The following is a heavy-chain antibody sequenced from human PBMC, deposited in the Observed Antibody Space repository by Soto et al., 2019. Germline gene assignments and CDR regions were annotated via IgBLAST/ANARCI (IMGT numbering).Heavy chain of an antibody. CDR3: ARDQEGREYYYYGMDV. V-gene: IGHV3-30*03. Sequence: GGSLRLSCAASGFTFSSYGMHWVRQAPGKGLEWVAVISYDGSNKYYADSVKGRFTISRDNSKNTLYLQMNSLRAEDTGVYYCARDQEGREYYYYGMDVWGQGTTVTVSS. CDR1: GFTFSSYG. J-gene: IGHJ6*02. CDR2: ISYDGSNK.